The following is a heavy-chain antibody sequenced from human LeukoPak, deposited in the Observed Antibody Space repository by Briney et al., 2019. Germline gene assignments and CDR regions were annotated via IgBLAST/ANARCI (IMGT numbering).Heavy chain of an antibody. CDR1: GFIVSNNY. D-gene: IGHD3-3*01. Sequence: GGSLRLSCVASGFIVSNNYMSWVRQAPGMGLEWVSTIYRGGSSFYADSVKGRFTISRDNSKNTLYLQMDSLRAEDTAVYYCAHLEGMVIQNWGQGTLVTVS. J-gene: IGHJ1*01. CDR3: AHLEGMVIQN. CDR2: IYRGGSS. V-gene: IGHV3-66*01.